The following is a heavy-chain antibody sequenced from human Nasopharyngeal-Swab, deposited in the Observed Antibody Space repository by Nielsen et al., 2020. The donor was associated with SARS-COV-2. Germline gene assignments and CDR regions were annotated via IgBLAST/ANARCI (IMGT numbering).Heavy chain of an antibody. J-gene: IGHJ4*02. D-gene: IGHD3-16*01. CDR2: ISPYNDYT. CDR3: ARELGVGLFDY. Sequence: ASVKVSCKTSGYTFSSYGIAWVRQAPGQGLEWLGWISPYNDYTHYAQKFQGSVTMISDTSTSTAYLELRSLTSDDTAVYYCARELGVGLFDYWGQGTLVTVSS. CDR1: GYTFSSYG. V-gene: IGHV1-18*01.